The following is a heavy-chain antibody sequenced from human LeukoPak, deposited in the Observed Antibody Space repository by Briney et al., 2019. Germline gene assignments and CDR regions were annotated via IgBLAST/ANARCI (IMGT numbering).Heavy chain of an antibody. V-gene: IGHV5-51*01. J-gene: IGHJ4*02. Sequence: GGSPKISCKGSGYRFTSYWIGWVRQMPGKGLEWMGIINPGDSGLRYSPSFQGQVTISLDKFITTAYLQWSSLKASDTAVYYCARQGHGANPSPLGYWGQGTLVTVSS. D-gene: IGHD4/OR15-4a*01. CDR1: GYRFTSYW. CDR3: ARQGHGANPSPLGY. CDR2: INPGDSGL.